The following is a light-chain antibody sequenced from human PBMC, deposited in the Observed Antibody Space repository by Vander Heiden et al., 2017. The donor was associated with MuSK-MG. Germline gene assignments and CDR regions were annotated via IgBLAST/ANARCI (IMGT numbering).Light chain of an antibody. J-gene: IGKJ1*01. V-gene: IGKV3-15*01. CDR2: GAS. CDR1: QSVSSN. Sequence: EIVMTQSPATLSVSPGERATLSCRASQSVSSNLAWYQQKPGQAPRLLIYGASTRDTGIPARFSGSGYGTEFTLTISSRQSEDFAVYYCQQYNNWPRGTFGQGTKVEIK. CDR3: QQYNNWPRGT.